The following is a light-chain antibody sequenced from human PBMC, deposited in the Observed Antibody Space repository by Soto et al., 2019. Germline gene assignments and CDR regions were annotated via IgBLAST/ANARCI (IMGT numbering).Light chain of an antibody. CDR2: DVT. J-gene: IGLJ1*01. CDR3: CSYTTSSTPYV. CDR1: SSDVGGYDY. Sequence: QSVLTQPASVSGSPGQSITISCTGASSDVGGYDYVSWYQQHPGKAPKLMIYDVTTRPSGVSNRFSGSKSGNTASLTISGLLAEDEADYYCCSYTTSSTPYVFGTGTKLTVL. V-gene: IGLV2-14*01.